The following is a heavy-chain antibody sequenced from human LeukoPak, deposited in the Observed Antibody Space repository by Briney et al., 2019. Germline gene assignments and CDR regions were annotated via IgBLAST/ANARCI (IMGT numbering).Heavy chain of an antibody. CDR2: IKQDGGET. CDR3: TREDHSNYNX. V-gene: IGHV3-7*01. CDR1: GFPFSSYW. Sequence: GGSLRLSCAASGFPFSSYWMAWVRQAPGKGLEWVASIKQDGGETFYVDSVKGRFTISRDNAKNSLYLQMNSLRAEDTAVYYCTREDHSNYNXXXQGTLVTVSS. D-gene: IGHD4-11*01. J-gene: IGHJ4*02.